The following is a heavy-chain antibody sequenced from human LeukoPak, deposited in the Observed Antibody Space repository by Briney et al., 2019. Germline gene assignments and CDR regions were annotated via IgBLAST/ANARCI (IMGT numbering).Heavy chain of an antibody. CDR2: ISGSGGST. CDR3: AKGPTVTDKIYFDY. V-gene: IGHV3-23*01. CDR1: GFTFTSYA. D-gene: IGHD4-11*01. J-gene: IGHJ4*02. Sequence: PGGSLRLSCAASGFTFTSYAMSWVRQAPGKGLEWVSAISGSGGSTYYADSVKGRFTISRDNSKNTLYLQMNSLRAEDTAVYYCAKGPTVTDKIYFDYWGQGTLVTVSS.